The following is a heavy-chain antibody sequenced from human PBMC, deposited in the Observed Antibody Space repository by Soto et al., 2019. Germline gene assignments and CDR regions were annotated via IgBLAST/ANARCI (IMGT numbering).Heavy chain of an antibody. V-gene: IGHV6-1*01. CDR2: TYYRSRWYN. J-gene: IGHJ6*03. CDR3: AGTSSLXWYYMDV. Sequence: SQTLSLTCVISGDSVSSNSAAWNWIRQSPSRGLEWLGRTYYRSRWYNDYAVSVRSRITVNADTSKNQFSLHLNSVTPEDTAVYYCAGTSSLXWYYMDVWDKGSTVTVSS. CDR1: GDSVSSNSAA. D-gene: IGHD1-7*01.